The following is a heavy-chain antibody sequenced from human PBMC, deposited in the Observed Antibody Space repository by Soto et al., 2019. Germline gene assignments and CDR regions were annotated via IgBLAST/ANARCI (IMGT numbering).Heavy chain of an antibody. CDR1: GYSFTSYW. D-gene: IGHD6-6*01. CDR3: AGHRQLVYYYYGMDV. Sequence: PGESLKISCKGSGYSFTSYWIGWVRQMPGKGLEWMGIIYPGDSDTRYSPSFQGQVTISADKSISTAYLQWSSLKASDTAMYYCAGHRQLVYYYYGMDVWGQGTTVTVSS. V-gene: IGHV5-51*01. CDR2: IYPGDSDT. J-gene: IGHJ6*02.